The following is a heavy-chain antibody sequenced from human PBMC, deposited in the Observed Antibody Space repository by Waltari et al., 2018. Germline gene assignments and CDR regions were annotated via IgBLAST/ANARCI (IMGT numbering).Heavy chain of an antibody. V-gene: IGHV4-34*01. CDR1: GGSFSGYY. CDR3: ARGGDYHRTGLGY. D-gene: IGHD3-16*01. CDR2: INHSGST. J-gene: IGHJ4*02. Sequence: QVQLQQWGAGLLKPSETLSLTCAVSGGSFSGYYWSWIRQPPGKGLEWIGEINHSGSTNYNPSLKSRVTISVDTSKNQFSLKLSSVTAADTAVYYCARGGDYHRTGLGYWGQGTLVTVSS.